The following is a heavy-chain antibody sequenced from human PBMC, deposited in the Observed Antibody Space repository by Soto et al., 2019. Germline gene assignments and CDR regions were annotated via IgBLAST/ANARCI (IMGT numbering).Heavy chain of an antibody. CDR1: GFTFSDYY. Sequence: GGSLRLSCAASGFTFSDYYMSWIRQAPGKGLEWVSYISSSSSNINYADSVKGRFTISRDNAKNSLYLQMNSLRAEDTAVYYCARGTPAYYCYGLDVWGQGTTVTVSS. CDR2: ISSSSSNI. CDR3: ARGTPAYYCYGLDV. J-gene: IGHJ6*02. V-gene: IGHV3-11*06.